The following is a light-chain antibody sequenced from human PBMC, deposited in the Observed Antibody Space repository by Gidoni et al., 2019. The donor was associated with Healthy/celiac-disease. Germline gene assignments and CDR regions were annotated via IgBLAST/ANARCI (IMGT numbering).Light chain of an antibody. V-gene: IGKV2-28*01. CDR2: LGS. J-gene: IGKJ4*01. Sequence: DIVMTQSPLSLPVTPGEPASISCRSSQRLLNSNGYNYLDRYLQKPGQSTQLLIYLGSNRASGVPDRFSGSGSGTDFTLKISRVEAEDGGVYYCMQALQTLLTFGGGTKVEIK. CDR1: QRLLNSNGYNY. CDR3: MQALQTLLT.